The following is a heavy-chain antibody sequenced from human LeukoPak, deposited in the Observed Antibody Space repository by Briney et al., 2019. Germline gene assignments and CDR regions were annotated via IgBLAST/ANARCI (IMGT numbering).Heavy chain of an antibody. CDR3: ARHSQWLAIFDY. Sequence: PSETLSLTCTVSGGSISSYYWSWIRQPPGEGLEWIGYIYYSGSTNYNPSLKSRVTISVDTSKNQFSLKLSSVTAADTAVYYCARHSQWLAIFDYWGQGTLVTVSS. J-gene: IGHJ4*02. CDR1: GGSISSYY. D-gene: IGHD6-19*01. CDR2: IYYSGST. V-gene: IGHV4-59*08.